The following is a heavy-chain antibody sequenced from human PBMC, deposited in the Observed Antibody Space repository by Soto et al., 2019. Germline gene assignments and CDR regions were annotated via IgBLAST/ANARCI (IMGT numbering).Heavy chain of an antibody. CDR1: GGSIRGNSYY. V-gene: IGHV4-39*01. J-gene: IGHJ4*02. Sequence: SETLSLTCSVSGGSIRGNSYYWGWIRQPPGKGLEWIGSIYNSGHTYYNPSLKSRVTISVDTSKNQFSLKLGSVTAADTAVYYCARREDYWGQGTLVTVSS. CDR3: ARREDY. CDR2: IYNSGHT.